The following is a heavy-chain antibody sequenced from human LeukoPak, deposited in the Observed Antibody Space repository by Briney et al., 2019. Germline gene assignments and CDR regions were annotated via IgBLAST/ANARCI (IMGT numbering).Heavy chain of an antibody. J-gene: IGHJ3*02. Sequence: SETLSLTCTVSGGSISSGGYYWSWIRQHPGKGLEWIGYIYYSGSTYYNPSLKSRVTISVDTSKNQFSLKLSSVTAADTAVYYCAGLWFGDLLLGAFDIWGQGTMVTVSS. CDR1: GGSISSGGYY. V-gene: IGHV4-31*03. CDR2: IYYSGST. CDR3: AGLWFGDLLLGAFDI. D-gene: IGHD3-10*01.